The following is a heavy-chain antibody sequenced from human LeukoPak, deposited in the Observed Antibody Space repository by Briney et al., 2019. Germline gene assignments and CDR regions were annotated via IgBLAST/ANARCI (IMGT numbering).Heavy chain of an antibody. J-gene: IGHJ3*02. D-gene: IGHD5-24*01. V-gene: IGHV1-18*01. CDR2: ISAYNGNT. Sequence: ASVEVSCKASGYTFTSYGISWVRQAPGQGLEWMGWISAYNGNTNYAQKLQGRVTMTTDTSTSTAYMELRSLRSDDTAVYYCARDRRWLPSGAFDIWGQGTMVTVSS. CDR1: GYTFTSYG. CDR3: ARDRRWLPSGAFDI.